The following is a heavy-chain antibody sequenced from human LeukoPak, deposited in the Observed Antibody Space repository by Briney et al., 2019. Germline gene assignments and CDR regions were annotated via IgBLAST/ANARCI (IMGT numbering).Heavy chain of an antibody. CDR3: TTSRYYYGDHAFDI. CDR2: IKSKTDGGTT. Sequence: GGSLRLSCAASGFTVSSNYMTWVRQAPGKGLEWVGRIKSKTDGGTTDYAAPVKGRFTISRDDSKNTLYLQMNSLKTEDTAVYYCTTSRYYYGDHAFDIWGQGTMVTVSS. D-gene: IGHD3-22*01. CDR1: GFTVSSNY. V-gene: IGHV3-15*01. J-gene: IGHJ3*02.